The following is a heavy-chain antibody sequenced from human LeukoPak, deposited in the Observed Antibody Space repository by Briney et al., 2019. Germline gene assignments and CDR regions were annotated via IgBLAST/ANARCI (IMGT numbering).Heavy chain of an antibody. V-gene: IGHV1-18*01. Sequence: ASVKVSCKGSGYTLSSYGISWGRQAPGQGLEGMGWISAYNGNTNYAQKLQGRVTMTTDTSTSTAYMELRSLRSDDTAVYYCARVPDPSHDYYMDVWGKGTTVTVSS. J-gene: IGHJ6*03. CDR2: ISAYNGNT. CDR1: GYTLSSYG. CDR3: ARVPDPSHDYYMDV.